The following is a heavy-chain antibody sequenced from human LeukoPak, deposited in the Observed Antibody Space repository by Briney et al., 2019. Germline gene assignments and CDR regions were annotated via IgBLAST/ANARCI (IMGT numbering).Heavy chain of an antibody. CDR1: GFTFNNAW. CDR2: IKSKTDGGTI. Sequence: GGSLRLSCAASGFTFNNAWMNWVRQAPGKGLEWVGRIKSKTDGGTIDYAAPVKGRFTISRGDSRNTLYLQMNSLKTEDTAVYYCTTDAGIAVASDIDYWGQGTLVTVSS. CDR3: TTDAGIAVASDIDY. V-gene: IGHV3-15*07. J-gene: IGHJ4*02. D-gene: IGHD6-19*01.